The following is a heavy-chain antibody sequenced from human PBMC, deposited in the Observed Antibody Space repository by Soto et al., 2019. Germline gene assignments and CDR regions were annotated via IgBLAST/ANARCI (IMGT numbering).Heavy chain of an antibody. Sequence: ASVKFSCKASGYTFTNYDVAWVRRAPGQGLQWMGWISISKGKTYYEQSFQGRVTMTTDTVTTTGYREVRSLRSDDTAVYYCARKGYIGNFGLDVWGQVTTVTVSS. V-gene: IGHV1-18*01. CDR2: ISISKGKT. D-gene: IGHD5-12*01. CDR3: ARKGYIGNFGLDV. CDR1: GYTFTNYD. J-gene: IGHJ6*02.